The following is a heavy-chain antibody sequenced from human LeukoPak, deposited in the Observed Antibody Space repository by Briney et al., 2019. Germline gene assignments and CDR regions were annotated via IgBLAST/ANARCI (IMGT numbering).Heavy chain of an antibody. Sequence: ASVKVSRKASGYTFTGYYMHWVRQAPGQGLEWMGWINPNTGATNYVQKFKGRVTMTRDTSISTAYMELNRLRSDDTAVYYCAREDPGGWYDYWGQGTLVTVSS. D-gene: IGHD6-19*01. CDR1: GYTFTGYY. CDR2: INPNTGAT. V-gene: IGHV1-2*02. CDR3: AREDPGGWYDY. J-gene: IGHJ4*02.